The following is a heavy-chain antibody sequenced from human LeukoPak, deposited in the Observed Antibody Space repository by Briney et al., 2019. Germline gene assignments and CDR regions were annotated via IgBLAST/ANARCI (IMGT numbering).Heavy chain of an antibody. J-gene: IGHJ6*03. D-gene: IGHD1-26*01. CDR2: IRYNGTNI. V-gene: IGHV3-30*02. Sequence: PGGSLRLSCAASGFTFNNYDMNWVRQAPGKGLEWMAYIRYNGTNIYYADSVKGRFTVSRDNSKNTLYLQMNSLRAEDTAVYYXXXXPYSGSYGDTYYYYMDVWGKGTTVTISS. CDR3: XXXPYSGSYGDTYYYYMDV. CDR1: GFTFNNYD.